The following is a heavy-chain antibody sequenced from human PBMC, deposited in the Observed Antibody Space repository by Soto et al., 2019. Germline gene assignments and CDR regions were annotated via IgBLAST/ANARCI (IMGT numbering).Heavy chain of an antibody. Sequence: SETLSLTCTVSGGSISSGGYYWSWIRQHPGKGLEWIGYIYYSGSTYYNPSLKSRVTISVDTSKNQFSLKLSSVTAADTAVYYCARDFPDYGDYDGITWRGMDVWGQGTTVTVSS. CDR1: GGSISSGGYY. CDR3: ARDFPDYGDYDGITWRGMDV. V-gene: IGHV4-31*03. D-gene: IGHD4-17*01. J-gene: IGHJ6*02. CDR2: IYYSGST.